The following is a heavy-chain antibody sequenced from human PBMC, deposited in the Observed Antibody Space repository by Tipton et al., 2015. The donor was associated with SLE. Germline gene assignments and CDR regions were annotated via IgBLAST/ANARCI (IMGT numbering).Heavy chain of an antibody. J-gene: IGHJ5*02. CDR3: ARGTPFMEWERNWFDP. V-gene: IGHV4-39*07. CDR2: IYSSGST. D-gene: IGHD3-3*01. CDR1: SGSISSSSYY. Sequence: TLSLTCTVSSGSISSSSYYWGWIRQPPGKGLEWIGNIYSSGSTYYNPSLRSRVTISLDASKNQFSLKLSSVTAADTAIYYCARGTPFMEWERNWFDPWGQGTLVTVSS.